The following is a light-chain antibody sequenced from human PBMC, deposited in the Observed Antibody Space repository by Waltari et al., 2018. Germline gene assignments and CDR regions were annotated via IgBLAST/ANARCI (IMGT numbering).Light chain of an antibody. Sequence: IVLTQPPATLSLAPGEKPPLSCRASQSVSRTLAWYQQKPGQAPSLLIYAASTRANGIPDRFSGSGSGTDFSLTISRLEPEDFAVYYCQHYVRLPATFGQGTKVEIK. CDR1: QSVSRT. CDR2: AAS. J-gene: IGKJ1*01. V-gene: IGKV3-20*01. CDR3: QHYVRLPAT.